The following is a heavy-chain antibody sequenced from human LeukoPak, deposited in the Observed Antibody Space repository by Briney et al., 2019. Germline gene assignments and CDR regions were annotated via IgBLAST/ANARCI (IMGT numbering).Heavy chain of an antibody. D-gene: IGHD4-17*01. CDR3: ARPTTVTTISTDAFDI. V-gene: IGHV3-21*04. Sequence: GGSLRLSCAASGFTFSDYTMNWVRQAPGRGLEWVSSISSGGTYKYYADSVKGRFTISRDNAQNSLYLQMNSLRAEDSSVYYCARPTTVTTISTDAFDIWGQGAMVTVSS. CDR2: ISSGGTYK. CDR1: GFTFSDYT. J-gene: IGHJ3*02.